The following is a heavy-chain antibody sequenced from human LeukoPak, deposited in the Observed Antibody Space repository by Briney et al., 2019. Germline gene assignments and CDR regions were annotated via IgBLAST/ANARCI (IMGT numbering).Heavy chain of an antibody. J-gene: IGHJ4*02. V-gene: IGHV1-69*01. CDR2: IIPIFGTA. CDR1: GGTFSSYA. CDR3: ARGHDYGDYVAMYYFDY. D-gene: IGHD4-17*01. Sequence: SVKVSRKASGGTFSSYAISWVRQAPGQGLEWMGGIIPIFGTANYAQKFQGRVTITADESTSTAYMELSSLRSEDTAVYYCARGHDYGDYVAMYYFDYWGQGTLVTVSS.